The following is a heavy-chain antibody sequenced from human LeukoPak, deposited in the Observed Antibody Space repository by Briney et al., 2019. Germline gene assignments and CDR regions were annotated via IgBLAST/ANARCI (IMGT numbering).Heavy chain of an antibody. V-gene: IGHV4-38-2*01. Sequence: TSEALFFTCAASGYSISSGYYWGWLRHPPGKGLQWIGSIFQRGYSYYNPSLKSQVTISVDTSRNQFSLKLSSVTAADTAVYYCAGDKETTGNGRPNWFDPWGQGTLVTVSS. CDR1: GYSISSGYY. CDR3: AGDKETTGNGRPNWFDP. J-gene: IGHJ5*02. D-gene: IGHD1-1*01. CDR2: IFQRGYS.